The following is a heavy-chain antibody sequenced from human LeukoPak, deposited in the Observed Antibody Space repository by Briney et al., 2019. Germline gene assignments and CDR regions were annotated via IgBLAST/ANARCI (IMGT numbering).Heavy chain of an antibody. D-gene: IGHD3-10*01. CDR2: FSSSSGYI. V-gene: IGHV3-21*01. J-gene: IGHJ4*02. CDR3: ARDGSPGFDGNYLYY. CDR1: RFPFSSYN. Sequence: GGSLRLFCAASRFPFSSYNMHWVPHAPGEGLEWVSSFSSSSGYIYYADSVRGRFTICSDNAKKSLYLQMNSLRAEDTAVYYCARDGSPGFDGNYLYYWGQGTLVTVS.